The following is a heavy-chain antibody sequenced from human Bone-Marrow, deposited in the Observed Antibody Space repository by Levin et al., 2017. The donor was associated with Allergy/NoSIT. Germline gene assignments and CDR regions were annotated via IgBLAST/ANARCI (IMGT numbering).Heavy chain of an antibody. Sequence: GGSLRLSCKASGFTFTNFVIHWVRQAPGQRLEWLGWINAANGNTRYSQKFQDRVSITWETSANTAYVELSSLTSEDTAIYYCARVWDAGYEKWFDPWGQGTLVIVSS. J-gene: IGHJ5*02. CDR3: ARVWDAGYEKWFDP. CDR1: GFTFTNFV. V-gene: IGHV1-3*01. CDR2: INAANGNT. D-gene: IGHD5-12*01.